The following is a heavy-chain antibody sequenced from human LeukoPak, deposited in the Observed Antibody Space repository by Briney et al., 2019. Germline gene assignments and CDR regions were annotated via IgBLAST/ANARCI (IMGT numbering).Heavy chain of an antibody. CDR3: AKDQNEGWELPSYYYYYMDV. J-gene: IGHJ6*03. V-gene: IGHV3-30*02. Sequence: GGSLRLSCVGSGFSFSNSGMHWVRQAPGKGLEWVAFIRYDGSNKYYADSVKGRFTISRDNSKNTLYLQMNSLRAEDTAVYYCAKDQNEGWELPSYYYYYMDVWGKGTTVTVSS. D-gene: IGHD1-26*01. CDR1: GFSFSNSG. CDR2: IRYDGSNK.